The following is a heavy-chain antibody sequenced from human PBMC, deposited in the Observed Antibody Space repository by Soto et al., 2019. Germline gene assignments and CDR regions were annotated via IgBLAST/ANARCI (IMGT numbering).Heavy chain of an antibody. V-gene: IGHV3-72*01. Sequence: GGSLRLSCEASGFIFSDRYMDWVRQAPGKGLEWVGRIRNKANSYTTQYAASVKGRFTVSRDDSKNLLYLQMNSLKTEDTAVYHGFRGSDPKTEFYFWGQGFLVPVAS. J-gene: IGHJ4*02. CDR3: FRGSDPKTEFYF. CDR2: IRNKANSYTT. CDR1: GFIFSDRY.